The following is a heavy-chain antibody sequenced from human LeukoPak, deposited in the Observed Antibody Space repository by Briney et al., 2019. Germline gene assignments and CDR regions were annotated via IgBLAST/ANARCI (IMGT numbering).Heavy chain of an antibody. CDR2: INPNSGGT. Sequence: ASVKVSCKASGYTFTGYYMHWVRQAPGQGLEWMGWINPNSGGTNYAQKFQGRVTMTRDTSISTAYMELSRLRSDDTAVYYCARDNYDFWSGYYTGELFDYWGQGTLVTVSS. D-gene: IGHD3-3*01. CDR3: ARDNYDFWSGYYTGELFDY. V-gene: IGHV1-2*02. CDR1: GYTFTGYY. J-gene: IGHJ4*02.